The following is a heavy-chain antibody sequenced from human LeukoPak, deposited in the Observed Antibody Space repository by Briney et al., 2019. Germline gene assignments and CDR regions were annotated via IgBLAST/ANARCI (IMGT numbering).Heavy chain of an antibody. CDR1: GYSFTSYW. V-gene: IGHV5-51*01. CDR2: IYPGDSDT. D-gene: IGHD1-26*01. J-gene: IGHJ6*03. CDR3: ARHRHVMGSLYYYYYMDV. Sequence: GESLKISCKGSGYSFTSYWIGWVRQMPGKGLEWMGIIYPGDSDTRYSPSFQGQVTISADKSISTAYLQWSSLKASDTAMYYCARHRHVMGSLYYYYYMDVWGKGTTVTVSS.